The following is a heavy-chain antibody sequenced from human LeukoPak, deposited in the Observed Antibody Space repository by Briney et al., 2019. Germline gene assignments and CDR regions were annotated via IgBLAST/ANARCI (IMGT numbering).Heavy chain of an antibody. J-gene: IGHJ3*02. V-gene: IGHV3-48*01. CDR1: GFTFSSYS. CDR3: ARDWGSGSDAFDI. Sequence: GGSLRLSCAASGFTFSSYSMNWVRQAPGKGLEWVSYISSSSSTIYYADSVKGRFTISRDNAKNSLYLQMNSLRAEDTAVYYCARDWGSGSDAFDIWGQGTMVTASS. D-gene: IGHD3-22*01. CDR2: ISSSSSTI.